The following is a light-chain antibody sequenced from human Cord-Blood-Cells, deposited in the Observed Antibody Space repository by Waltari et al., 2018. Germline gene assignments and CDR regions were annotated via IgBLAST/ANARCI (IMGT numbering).Light chain of an antibody. V-gene: IGLV2-8*01. Sequence: QSALTQPPSASGSPGQSVTISCTGTSSDVGGYNSFSWYQQHPGKAPQLMIYEVSKRPSGVPDRFSGSKSGNTASLTVSGLQAEDEADYYCSSYAGSNNLVFGGGTKLAVL. CDR1: SSDVGGYNS. CDR2: EVS. J-gene: IGLJ2*01. CDR3: SSYAGSNNLV.